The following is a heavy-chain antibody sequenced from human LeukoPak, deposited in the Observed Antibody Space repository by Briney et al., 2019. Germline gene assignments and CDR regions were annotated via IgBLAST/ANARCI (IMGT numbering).Heavy chain of an antibody. CDR2: TNPNSGGT. CDR1: GYTFTGPY. CDR3: ARVRMGLLLGYMDV. J-gene: IGHJ6*03. V-gene: IGHV1-2*02. Sequence: ASVKVSCKASGYTFTGPYMHWVRQAPGQELKWMGWTNPNSGGTNYAQKFQGRVTMTRDTSISTTYMELSRLRSDDSAVYYCARVRMGLLLGYMDVWGKGTTVTVSS. D-gene: IGHD3-22*01.